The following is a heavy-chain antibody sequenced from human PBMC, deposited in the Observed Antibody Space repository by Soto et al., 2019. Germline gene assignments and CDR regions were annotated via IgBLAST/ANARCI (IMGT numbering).Heavy chain of an antibody. CDR1: GGSISSGGYY. D-gene: IGHD3-3*01. CDR3: ARGGEYYDFWSGYSSYYYGMDV. V-gene: IGHV4-31*03. CDR2: IYYSGSN. Sequence: PSETLSLTCTVSGGSISSGGYYWSWIRQHPGKGLEWIGYIYYSGSNYYNPSLKSRVTISVDTSKNQFSLKLSSVTAADTAVYYCARGGEYYDFWSGYSSYYYGMDVWGQGTTVTVSS. J-gene: IGHJ6*02.